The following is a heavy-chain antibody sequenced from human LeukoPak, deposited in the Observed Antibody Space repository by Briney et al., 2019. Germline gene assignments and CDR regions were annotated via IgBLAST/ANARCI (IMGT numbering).Heavy chain of an antibody. CDR1: GFTFNNYW. Sequence: GGSLRLSCAASGFTFNNYWMHWVRQAPGKGLVWVSRINSDGSSTNYAASVKGRFTISRDNAKNTLYQQMNSLRAKDTAVYYCVRQVVTLSSDAFDIWGQGTMVTVSS. D-gene: IGHD2-21*02. J-gene: IGHJ3*02. CDR2: INSDGSST. V-gene: IGHV3-74*01. CDR3: VRQVVTLSSDAFDI.